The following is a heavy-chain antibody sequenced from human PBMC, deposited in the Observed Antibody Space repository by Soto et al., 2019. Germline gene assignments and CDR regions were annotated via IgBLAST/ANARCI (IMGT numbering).Heavy chain of an antibody. V-gene: IGHV3-43*01. J-gene: IGHJ4*02. Sequence: GGSLRLSCAASGFTFDDYTMHWVRQAPGKGLEWVSLISWDGGSTYYADSVKGRFTISRDNSKNTLYLQMNSLRAEDTAVYYCAKKGRGLDCSSTSCLIFDYWGQGTLVTVSS. CDR3: AKKGRGLDCSSTSCLIFDY. CDR1: GFTFDDYT. D-gene: IGHD2-2*01. CDR2: ISWDGGST.